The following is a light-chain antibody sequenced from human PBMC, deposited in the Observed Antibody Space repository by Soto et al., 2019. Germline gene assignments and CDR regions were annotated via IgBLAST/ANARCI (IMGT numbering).Light chain of an antibody. J-gene: IGKJ1*01. V-gene: IGKV3-20*01. Sequence: IGLAQSAGVLSLSPGDRATLSCRASQSVISSSLAWYQQKPGQAPRLLIYGASTRATGIPDRFSGSGSGTDFTLTISRLEPEDFAVYYCQQYGTSPWTFGQGTKVDIK. CDR3: QQYGTSPWT. CDR2: GAS. CDR1: QSVISSS.